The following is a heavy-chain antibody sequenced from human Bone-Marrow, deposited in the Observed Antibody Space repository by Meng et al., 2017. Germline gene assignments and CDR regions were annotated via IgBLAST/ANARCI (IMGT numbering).Heavy chain of an antibody. V-gene: IGHV4-34*01. CDR1: GGTFSDYY. CDR2: INHSGGT. Sequence: QVQLQQGGAGLLKPSETLSLTCAVYGGTFSDYYWSWIRQPPGKGLEWIGEINHSGGTKYTPSLESRVTISIDTSKNQFSLKLSSVTAADTAIYYCARQGDTAMATFDYWGQGTLVTVSS. J-gene: IGHJ4*02. CDR3: ARQGDTAMATFDY. D-gene: IGHD5-18*01.